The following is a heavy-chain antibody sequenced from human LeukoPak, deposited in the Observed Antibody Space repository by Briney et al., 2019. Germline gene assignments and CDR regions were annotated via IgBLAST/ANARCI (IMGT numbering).Heavy chain of an antibody. V-gene: IGHV3-7*01. CDR2: INQGGSEK. CDR1: GLTFRSYW. CDR3: ARERDGRFFDY. D-gene: IGHD5-24*01. Sequence: PGGSLRLSCAVSGLTFRSYWMSWVRQAPGKGLEWVANINQGGSEKYFVDSVRDRFTISRDNAKNLLHLQMDTLRADDTAVYYCARERDGRFFDYWGQGTLVTVSS. J-gene: IGHJ4*02.